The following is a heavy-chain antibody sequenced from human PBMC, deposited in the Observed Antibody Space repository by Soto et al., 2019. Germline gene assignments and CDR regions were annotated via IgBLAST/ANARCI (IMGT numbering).Heavy chain of an antibody. V-gene: IGHV3-23*01. CDR1: GFTFSSYA. CDR3: AKDLGAYCGGDCYLGYFQH. D-gene: IGHD2-21*02. CDR2: ISGSGGST. J-gene: IGHJ1*01. Sequence: GGSLRLSCAASGFTFSSYAMSWVRQAPGKGLEWVSAISGSGGSTYYADSVKGRFTISRDNSKNTLYLQMNSLRAEDTAVYYCAKDLGAYCGGDCYLGYFQHWGQGTLVTVSS.